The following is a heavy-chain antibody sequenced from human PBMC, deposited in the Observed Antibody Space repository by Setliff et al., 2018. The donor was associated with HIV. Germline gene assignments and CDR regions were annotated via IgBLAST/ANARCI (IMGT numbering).Heavy chain of an antibody. CDR3: TRTFDNFWSGYPKED. V-gene: IGHV3-73*01. CDR1: GFTFDRFW. J-gene: IGHJ4*02. Sequence: GGSLRLSCAASGFTFDRFWMHWVRQAPGKGLEWVGRIRSKANSYATAYAASVKGRFTISRDDSKNTAYLQMNSLKTENTAVYYCTRTFDNFWSGYPKEDWGQGTLVTVSS. CDR2: IRSKANSYAT. D-gene: IGHD3-3*01.